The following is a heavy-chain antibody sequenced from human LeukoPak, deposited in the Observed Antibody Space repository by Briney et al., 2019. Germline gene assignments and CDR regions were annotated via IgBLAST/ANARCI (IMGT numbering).Heavy chain of an antibody. CDR2: ISSSSSYI. V-gene: IGHV3-21*01. J-gene: IGHJ4*02. CDR1: GFTFSSNS. CDR3: ARETYYYDSSGYPSYYFDY. D-gene: IGHD3-22*01. Sequence: PGGSLRLSCAASGFTFSSNSTNWVRQAPGKGLEWVSSISSSSSYIYYADSVKGRFTTSRDNAKNSLYLHMNSLRAEDTAVYHCARETYYYDSSGYPSYYFDYWGQGTLVTVSS.